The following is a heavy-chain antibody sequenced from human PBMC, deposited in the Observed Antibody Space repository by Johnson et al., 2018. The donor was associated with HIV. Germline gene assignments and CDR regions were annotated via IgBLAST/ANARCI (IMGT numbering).Heavy chain of an antibody. V-gene: IGHV3-48*04. CDR2: ISWNSGSI. CDR3: AREMGWLVLYYAVDI. D-gene: IGHD6-19*01. Sequence: MQLVESGGGLVQPGGSLRLSCAASGFTVSSNYMSWVRQAPGKGLEWVSGISWNSGSIGYADSVKGRFTISRDNAKNSLYLQMNSLRAEDTAVYYCAREMGWLVLYYAVDIWGQGTMVTVSS. CDR1: GFTVSSNY. J-gene: IGHJ3*02.